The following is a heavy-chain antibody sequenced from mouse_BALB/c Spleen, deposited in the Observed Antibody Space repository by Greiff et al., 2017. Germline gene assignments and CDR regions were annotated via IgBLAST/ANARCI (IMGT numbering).Heavy chain of an antibody. V-gene: IGHV7-3*02. D-gene: IGHD2-1*01. J-gene: IGHJ4*01. CDR2: IRNKANGYTT. Sequence: EVQRVESGGGLVQPGGSLRLSCATSGFTFTDYYMSWVRQPPGKALEWLGFIRNKANGYTTEYSASVKGRFTISRDNSQSILYLQMNTLRAEDSATYYCARDKGNYDAMDYWGQGTSVTVSS. CDR3: ARDKGNYDAMDY. CDR1: GFTFTDYY.